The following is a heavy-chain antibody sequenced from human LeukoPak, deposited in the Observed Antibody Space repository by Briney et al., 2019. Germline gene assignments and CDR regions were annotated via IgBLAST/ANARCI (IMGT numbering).Heavy chain of an antibody. CDR1: GFTFSSYW. D-gene: IGHD4-17*01. CDR3: ARDLGYDYGDYWFDP. CDR2: IKQDGSEK. Sequence: HPGGSLRLSCAASGFTFSSYWMSWVRQAPGKGLEWVANIKQDGSEKYYVDSVKGRFTISRDNAKNSLYLQMNSLRAEDTAVYYCARDLGYDYGDYWFDPWGQGTLVTVSS. V-gene: IGHV3-7*01. J-gene: IGHJ5*02.